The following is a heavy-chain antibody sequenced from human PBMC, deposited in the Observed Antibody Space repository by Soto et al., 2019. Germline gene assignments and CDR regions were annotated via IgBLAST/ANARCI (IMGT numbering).Heavy chain of an antibody. Sequence: QVQLVQSGAEVKKPGSSVKVSCKASGGTFSSYAISWVRQAPGQGLEWMGGIIPIFGTANYAQKFQGRVTITADQSTSTDNLELSSLRSGDTAVYYCARDTRNVVSSGSGFDTWGQGTLVTVSS. CDR1: GGTFSSYA. CDR3: ARDTRNVVSSGSGFDT. V-gene: IGHV1-69*01. CDR2: IIPIFGTA. J-gene: IGHJ5*02. D-gene: IGHD3-10*01.